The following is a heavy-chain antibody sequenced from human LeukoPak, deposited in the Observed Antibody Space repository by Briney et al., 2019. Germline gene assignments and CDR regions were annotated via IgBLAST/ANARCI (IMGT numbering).Heavy chain of an antibody. CDR3: AKDGYCSGRSCYHTLYYYYYYGMDV. Sequence: PGGSLRLSCAASGFTFSSYGMHWVRQAPGKGLEWVAVISYDGSNKYYADSVKGRFTISRDNSKNTLYLQMNSLRAEDTAVYYCAKDGYCSGRSCYHTLYYYYYYGMDVWGQGTTVTVSS. CDR1: GFTFSSYG. D-gene: IGHD2-15*01. CDR2: ISYDGSNK. J-gene: IGHJ6*02. V-gene: IGHV3-30*18.